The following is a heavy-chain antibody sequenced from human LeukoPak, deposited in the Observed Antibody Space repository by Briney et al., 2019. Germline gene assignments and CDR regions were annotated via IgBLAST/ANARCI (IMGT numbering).Heavy chain of an antibody. J-gene: IGHJ4*02. CDR2: ISAYNGNT. CDR1: GYTFTSYG. CDR3: ARPPRGYSFAYLY. D-gene: IGHD5-18*01. V-gene: IGHV1-18*01. Sequence: ASVKVSCKASGYTFTSYGISWVLQAPGQGLEWMGWISAYNGNTNYAQNFQGRVTMTTDTSTSTAYMELRSLTYDDTAVYYCARPPRGYSFAYLYWGQGTLVTVSS.